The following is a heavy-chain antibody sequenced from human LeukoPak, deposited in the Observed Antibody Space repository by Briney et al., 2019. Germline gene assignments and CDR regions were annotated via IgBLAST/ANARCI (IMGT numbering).Heavy chain of an antibody. CDR2: INPNSGGT. Sequence: ASVKVSCKASGYIFTGYYMHWVRQAPGQGLEWMGWINPNSGGTNYAQKFQGRVTMTRDTSISTAYMELSRLRSDDTAVYYCARDSSSWYGHYYYGMDVWGQGTTVTVSS. J-gene: IGHJ6*02. CDR3: ARDSSSWYGHYYYGMDV. V-gene: IGHV1-2*02. CDR1: GYIFTGYY. D-gene: IGHD6-13*01.